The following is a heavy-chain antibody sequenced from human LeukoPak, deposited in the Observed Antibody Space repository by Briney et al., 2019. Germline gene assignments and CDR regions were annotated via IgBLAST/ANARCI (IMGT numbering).Heavy chain of an antibody. D-gene: IGHD6-6*01. J-gene: IGHJ4*02. CDR3: ARDYRSSSGRSIDY. CDR1: GFTFSTYW. CDR2: LESDGSEE. V-gene: IGHV3-7*01. Sequence: GGSLRLSCAASGFTFSTYWMTWVRQAPGKGLEWVANLESDGSEEYYVDSVKGRFAISRDNAKSSLYLQMNGLRFEDTAVYYCARDYRSSSGRSIDYWGQGTLATVSS.